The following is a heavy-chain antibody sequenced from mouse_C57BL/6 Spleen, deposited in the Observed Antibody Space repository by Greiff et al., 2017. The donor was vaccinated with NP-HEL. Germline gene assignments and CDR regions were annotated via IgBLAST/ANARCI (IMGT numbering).Heavy chain of an antibody. Sequence: DVHLVESGEGLVKPGGSLKLSCAASGFTFSSYAMSWVRQTPEKSLEWVAYISSGGDYIYYADTVKGRFTISRDNARNTLYLQMSSLKSEDTAMYYCTREGGYDGEGYAMDYWGQGPSVTVSS. V-gene: IGHV5-9-1*02. J-gene: IGHJ4*01. D-gene: IGHD2-2*01. CDR1: GFTFSSYA. CDR2: ISSGGDYI. CDR3: TREGGYDGEGYAMDY.